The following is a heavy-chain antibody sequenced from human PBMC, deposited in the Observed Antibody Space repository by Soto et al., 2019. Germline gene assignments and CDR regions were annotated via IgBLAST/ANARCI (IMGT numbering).Heavy chain of an antibody. J-gene: IGHJ4*02. CDR2: ISGSGDST. D-gene: IGHD1-26*01. V-gene: IGHV3-23*01. CDR1: GFTFSSYA. Sequence: EVQLLESGGGLVQPGGSLRLSCAASGFTFSSYAMRWVRQAPVKGLGWVSAISGSGDSTYYADSVKGRFTISRDNSKSTLYLQMTSLRDEDTAVYYCARRGSGSYYDYWGQGTVVTVSS. CDR3: ARRGSGSYYDY.